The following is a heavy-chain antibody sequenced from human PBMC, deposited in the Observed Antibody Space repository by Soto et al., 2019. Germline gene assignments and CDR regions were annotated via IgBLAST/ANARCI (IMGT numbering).Heavy chain of an antibody. Sequence: SETLSLTCTVSGGSISSGDYYWSWIRQPPGKGLEWIGYIYYSGSTYYNPSLKSRVTISVDTSKNQFSLKLSSVTAADTAVYYCAREGIAARPGWFDPWGQGTLVTVSS. D-gene: IGHD6-6*01. CDR2: IYYSGST. CDR1: GGSISSGDYY. J-gene: IGHJ5*02. V-gene: IGHV4-30-4*01. CDR3: AREGIAARPGWFDP.